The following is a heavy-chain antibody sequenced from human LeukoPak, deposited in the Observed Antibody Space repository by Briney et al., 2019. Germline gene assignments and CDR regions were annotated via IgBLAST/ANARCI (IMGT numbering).Heavy chain of an antibody. CDR2: TTDSGEST. CDR1: GFSFSTYA. D-gene: IGHD2-2*03. Sequence: GGSLRLSCAASGFSFSTYAMTWLRQAPEKGLEWVSTTTDSGESTHYADAVKGRFTMSRDNSKNTLYLQLNSLRAEDTAVYYCARDVSMDIGGSDCWGPGTLVTVSS. V-gene: IGHV3-23*01. J-gene: IGHJ4*02. CDR3: ARDVSMDIGGSDC.